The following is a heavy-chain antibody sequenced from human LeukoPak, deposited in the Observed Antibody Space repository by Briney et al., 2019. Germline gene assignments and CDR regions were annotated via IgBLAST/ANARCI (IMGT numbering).Heavy chain of an antibody. CDR2: VRDDGTDK. CDR1: VFTFCDYG. V-gene: IGHV3-30*02. Sequence: GGSLRLSCAASVFTFCDYGMHWLRQAPGKGLDWVAFVRDDGTDKFYADSVKGRFTISRDNSKNTLYLQMNSLTTEDTAVFYCAAEAKHGAFDIWGQGTMVTVSS. J-gene: IGHJ3*02. CDR3: AAEAKHGAFDI.